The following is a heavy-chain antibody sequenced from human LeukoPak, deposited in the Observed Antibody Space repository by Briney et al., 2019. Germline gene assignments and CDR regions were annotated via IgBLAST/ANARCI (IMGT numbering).Heavy chain of an antibody. CDR1: GYSFTSYW. V-gene: IGHV5-51*01. D-gene: IGHD1-26*01. Sequence: GESLKISCKGSGYSFTSYWIGWVRQMPRKGLEWMGIIYPDDSDTRYSPSFQGQVTISADKSISTAYLQWSSLKASDTAMYYCARQRYSGSYSGGSHPKAFDIWGQGTMVTVSS. CDR2: IYPDDSDT. J-gene: IGHJ3*02. CDR3: ARQRYSGSYSGGSHPKAFDI.